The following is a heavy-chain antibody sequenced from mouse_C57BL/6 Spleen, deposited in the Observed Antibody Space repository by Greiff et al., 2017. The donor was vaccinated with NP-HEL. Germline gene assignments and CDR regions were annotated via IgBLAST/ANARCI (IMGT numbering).Heavy chain of an antibody. V-gene: IGHV1-61*01. D-gene: IGHD1-1*01. J-gene: IGHJ1*03. CDR1: GYTFTSYW. CDR3: ASGITTVVATRYFDV. Sequence: QVQLQQPGAELVRPGSSVKLSCKASGYTFTSYWMDWVKQRPGQGLEWIGNIYPSDSETHYNQKFKDKATLTVDKSSSTAYMQLSSLTSEDSAVYYCASGITTVVATRYFDVWGTGTTVTVSS. CDR2: IYPSDSET.